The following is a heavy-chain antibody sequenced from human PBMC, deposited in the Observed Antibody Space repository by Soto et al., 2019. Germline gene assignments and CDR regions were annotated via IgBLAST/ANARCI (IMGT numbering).Heavy chain of an antibody. V-gene: IGHV4-59*01. Sequence: QVQLQASGPGLVTPSETLSLTCTVSGGSISSYYWSWIRQPPGKGLEWVGYIYYSGSTNSNPSLKSRVNISVDPSKNQFSLKLSSVTAADTAVYYCASAPIAARPYWFDPWGQGTLVTVSS. CDR2: IYYSGST. J-gene: IGHJ5*02. D-gene: IGHD6-13*01. CDR1: GGSISSYY. CDR3: ASAPIAARPYWFDP.